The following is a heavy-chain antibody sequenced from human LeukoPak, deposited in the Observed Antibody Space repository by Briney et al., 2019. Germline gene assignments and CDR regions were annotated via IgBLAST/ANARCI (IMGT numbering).Heavy chain of an antibody. V-gene: IGHV3-30-3*01. Sequence: GRSLRLSCAASGFTFSNYAIHWVRQAPGKGLEWVAVLSYDGNNKNYADSVKGRFTISRDNSKNTLYLQMNSLRAEDTAVYYCARDHDYYASGSSKFDPWGQGTLVTVSS. CDR3: ARDHDYYASGSSKFDP. J-gene: IGHJ5*02. CDR1: GFTFSNYA. CDR2: LSYDGNNK. D-gene: IGHD3-10*01.